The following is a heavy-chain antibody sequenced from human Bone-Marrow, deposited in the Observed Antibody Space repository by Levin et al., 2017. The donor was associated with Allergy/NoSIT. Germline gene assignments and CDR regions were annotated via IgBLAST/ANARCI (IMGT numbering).Heavy chain of an antibody. V-gene: IGHV3-30-3*01. D-gene: IGHD2-21*02. CDR3: ARDCGGDGYVDY. CDR1: GFTFSSYA. Sequence: GGSLRLSCAASGFTFSSYAMHWVRQAPGKGLEWVAVISYDGSNKYYADSVKGRFTISRDNSKNTLYLQMNSLRAEDTAVYYCARDCGGDGYVDYWGQGTLVTVSS. J-gene: IGHJ4*02. CDR2: ISYDGSNK.